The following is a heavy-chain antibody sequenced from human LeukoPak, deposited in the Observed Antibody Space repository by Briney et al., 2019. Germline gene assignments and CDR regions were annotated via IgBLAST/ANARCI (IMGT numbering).Heavy chain of an antibody. Sequence: GGSLRLSCAASGFIFSSYSMNWVRQAPGKGLEWVSYISSSSSTIYYADSVKGRFTISRENARNCLYLQMNSLRAGDTAIYYCARKKSGSGSLDYWGQGTLVTVSS. D-gene: IGHD3-10*01. J-gene: IGHJ4*02. CDR3: ARKKSGSGSLDY. V-gene: IGHV3-48*01. CDR2: ISSSSSTI. CDR1: GFIFSSYS.